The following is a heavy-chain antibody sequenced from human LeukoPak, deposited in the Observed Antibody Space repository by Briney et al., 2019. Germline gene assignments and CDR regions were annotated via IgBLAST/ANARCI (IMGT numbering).Heavy chain of an antibody. CDR3: ARDYDFWSGLYN. J-gene: IGHJ4*02. Sequence: PSEILSLTCAVSGGSISSGGYSWSWIRQPPGKGLEWIGYIYYSGSTYYNPSLRSRVTISLDTSKNQFSLKLSSVTAADTAVYYCARDYDFWSGLYNWGQGTLVTVSS. CDR2: IYYSGST. V-gene: IGHV4-30-4*07. D-gene: IGHD3-3*01. CDR1: GGSISSGGYS.